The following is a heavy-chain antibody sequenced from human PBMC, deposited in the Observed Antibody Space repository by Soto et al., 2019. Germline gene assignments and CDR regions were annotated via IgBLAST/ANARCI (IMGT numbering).Heavy chain of an antibody. Sequence: SETLSLTCGVNGGSFSGYYWNWIRQSPGKGLEWIGEIDHSGSTNYNPSLKSRVTISVDTSKNQFSLKLSSVTAADTAVYYCARLAPIAAADGMDVWGQGTTVTVSS. CDR3: ARLAPIAAADGMDV. V-gene: IGHV4-34*01. D-gene: IGHD6-13*01. J-gene: IGHJ6*02. CDR1: GGSFSGYY. CDR2: IDHSGST.